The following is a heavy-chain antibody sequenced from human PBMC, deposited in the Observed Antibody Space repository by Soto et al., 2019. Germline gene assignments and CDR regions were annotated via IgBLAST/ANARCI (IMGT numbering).Heavy chain of an antibody. V-gene: IGHV3-23*01. Sequence: EAQLLESGEDLVQPGGSLRLSCAASGFTFSSYAMSWVRQAPGKGLEWVSAISGSGGSTYYADSVKGRFTISRDNSKNTVFLQMNSLRADDTAVYYCSGLRRWVGATSDRAFDIWGQGTMVTVSS. CDR1: GFTFSSYA. CDR3: SGLRRWVGATSDRAFDI. J-gene: IGHJ3*02. D-gene: IGHD1-26*01. CDR2: ISGSGGST.